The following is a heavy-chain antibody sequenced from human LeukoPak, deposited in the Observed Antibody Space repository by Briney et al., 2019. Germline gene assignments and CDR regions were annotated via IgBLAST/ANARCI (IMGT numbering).Heavy chain of an antibody. CDR1: GGSISSYY. D-gene: IGHD5-12*01. CDR2: IYYSGST. CDR3: ARARWLRFGPTNLDAFDI. V-gene: IGHV4-59*01. J-gene: IGHJ3*02. Sequence: SETLSLTCTVSGGSISSYYWSWIRQPPGKGLEWIGYIYYSGSTNYNPSLKSRVTISVDTSKNQFSLKLSSVTAADTAVYYCARARWLRFGPTNLDAFDIWGQGTMATVSS.